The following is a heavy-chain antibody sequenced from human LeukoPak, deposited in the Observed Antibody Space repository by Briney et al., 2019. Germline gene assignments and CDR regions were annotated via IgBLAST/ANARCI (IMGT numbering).Heavy chain of an antibody. J-gene: IGHJ4*02. CDR3: ASLVVITGEDY. D-gene: IGHD3-22*01. Sequence: SETLSLTCAVYGGSFSGYYWSWIRQPPGKGLEWIGEINHSGSTNYNPSLKSRVTISVDTSKNQFSLKLSSVTAADTAVYYCASLVVITGEDYWGQGTLVTVSS. V-gene: IGHV4-34*01. CDR2: INHSGST. CDR1: GGSFSGYY.